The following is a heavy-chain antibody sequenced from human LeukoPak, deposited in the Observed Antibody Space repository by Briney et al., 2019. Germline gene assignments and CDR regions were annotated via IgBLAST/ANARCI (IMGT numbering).Heavy chain of an antibody. Sequence: SETLSLTCIVSGGSISSYYWSWLRQAPGRPREWIGYIYYSGITNSNPSLRSGGTVSVDKSNSQFSLRLTSVPAANTAVYYCARGPSEQFLGYYMDVWGKGATVIVSS. V-gene: IGHV4-59*01. CDR1: GGSISSYY. D-gene: IGHD3-3*01. J-gene: IGHJ6*03. CDR3: ARGPSEQFLGYYMDV. CDR2: IYYSGIT.